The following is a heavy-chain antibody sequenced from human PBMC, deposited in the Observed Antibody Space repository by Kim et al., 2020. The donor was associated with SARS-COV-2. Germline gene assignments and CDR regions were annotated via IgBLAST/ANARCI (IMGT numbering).Heavy chain of an antibody. V-gene: IGHV4-4*08. CDR1: GGSINNYY. CDR3: SRSFCGGVSCYYNRPFDY. Sequence: SETLSLTCKVSGGSINNYYWNWIRQSPGKGLEWIGYIYSSGNTNYNPSLERRVTITVDTSRNQFSLSLTSVTAADTAVYYCSRSFCGGVSCYYNRPFDY. J-gene: IGHJ4*01. CDR2: IYSSGNT. D-gene: IGHD2-15*01.